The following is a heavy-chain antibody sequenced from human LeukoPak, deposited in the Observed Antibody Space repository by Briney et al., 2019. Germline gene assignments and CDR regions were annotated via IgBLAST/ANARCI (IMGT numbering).Heavy chain of an antibody. Sequence: GGSLRLSCVGPGFTFSSFAMSWVRQAPGKALEWVSGISGSGTGTYYADSVKGRVTISRDNSKSRLFLQMTSLRADDTAVYYCAKDQTMGWYFDLWGRGTLVTVSS. D-gene: IGHD4/OR15-4a*01. CDR1: GFTFSSFA. CDR2: ISGSGTGT. V-gene: IGHV3-23*01. J-gene: IGHJ2*01. CDR3: AKDQTMGWYFDL.